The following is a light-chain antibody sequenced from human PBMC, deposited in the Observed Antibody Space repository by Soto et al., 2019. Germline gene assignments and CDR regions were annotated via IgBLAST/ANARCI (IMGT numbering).Light chain of an antibody. CDR3: AAWDDSLNGVV. CDR2: GTS. Sequence: QSVLTQPPSASGTPGQRVTISCSGTSTNIGSNNVNWYQQVPGTAPKFLIYGTSQRPSGVPDRFSGSKSGTSASLDISGLQSEDEADYYCAAWDDSLNGVVFGGGTQL. CDR1: STNIGSNN. V-gene: IGLV1-44*01. J-gene: IGLJ2*01.